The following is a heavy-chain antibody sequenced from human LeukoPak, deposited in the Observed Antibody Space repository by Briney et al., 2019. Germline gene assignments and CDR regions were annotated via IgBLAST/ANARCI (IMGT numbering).Heavy chain of an antibody. CDR1: GGSFSGYY. CDR2: INHSGST. Sequence: PSETLSLTCAVYGGSFSGYYWSWIRQPPGKGLEWIGEINHSGSTNYNPSLKSRVTISVDTSKNQFPLKLSSVTAADTAVYYCAGRTCTNGVCYMYGFDYWGQGTLVTVSS. V-gene: IGHV4-34*01. J-gene: IGHJ4*02. CDR3: AGRTCTNGVCYMYGFDY. D-gene: IGHD2-8*01.